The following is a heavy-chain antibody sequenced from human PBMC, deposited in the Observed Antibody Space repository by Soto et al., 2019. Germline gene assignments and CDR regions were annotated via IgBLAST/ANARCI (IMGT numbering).Heavy chain of an antibody. CDR1: GYTFTSYA. CDR3: AREVWGGYYYYGMDV. J-gene: IGHJ6*02. CDR2: INAGNGNT. Sequence: ASVKVSCKASGYTFTSYAMHWVRQAPGQRLEWMGWINAGNGNTKYSQKFQGRVTITRDTSASTAYMELSSLRSEDTAVYYCAREVWGGYYYYGMDVWGQGTTVTVSX. V-gene: IGHV1-3*01. D-gene: IGHD7-27*01.